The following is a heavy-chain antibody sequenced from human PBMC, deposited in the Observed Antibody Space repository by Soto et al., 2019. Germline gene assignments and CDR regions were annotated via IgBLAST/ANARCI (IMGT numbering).Heavy chain of an antibody. CDR2: FSWNSGSI. V-gene: IGHV3-9*01. CDR3: AKDRGRYSSGWYYFDY. Sequence: EVQLVESGGGLVQPGRSLRLSCAASGFTFDDYAMHWVRQAPGKGLEWVSGFSWNSGSIGYADSVKGRFTISRDNAKNSLYLQMNSLRAEDTALYYCAKDRGRYSSGWYYFDYWGQGTLVTVSS. J-gene: IGHJ4*02. D-gene: IGHD6-19*01. CDR1: GFTFDDYA.